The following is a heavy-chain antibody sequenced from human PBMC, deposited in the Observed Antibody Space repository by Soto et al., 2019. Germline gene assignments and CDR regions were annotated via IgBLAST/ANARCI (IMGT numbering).Heavy chain of an antibody. CDR2: INPNSGGT. Sequence: QVQLVQSGAEVKKPGASVKVSCKASGYTFTGYYMHWVRQAPGQGLEWMGWINPNSGGTNYAQKFQGWVTMTREASISTAYMELSRLRSEDTGVYYCGRGDGRGGRYWGGYYYYGMDVWGQGTTVTVSS. V-gene: IGHV1-2*04. CDR1: GYTFTGYY. D-gene: IGHD1-26*01. CDR3: GRGDGRGGRYWGGYYYYGMDV. J-gene: IGHJ6*02.